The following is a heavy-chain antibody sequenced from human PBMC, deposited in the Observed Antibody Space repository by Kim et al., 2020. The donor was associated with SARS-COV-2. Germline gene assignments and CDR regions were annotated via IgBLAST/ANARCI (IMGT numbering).Heavy chain of an antibody. Sequence: SETLSLTCTVSGGSISSSSYYWGWIRQPPGKGLEWIGSIYYSGSTYYNPSLKSRVTISVDTAKNQFSLKLSSVTAADTAVYYCARRVSPALWFGEPSMSYYYYCMDVWAKGPRSPSP. CDR2: IYYSGST. D-gene: IGHD3-10*01. V-gene: IGHV4-39*01. CDR3: ARRVSPALWFGEPSMSYYYYCMDV. CDR1: GGSISSSSYY. J-gene: IGHJ6*02.